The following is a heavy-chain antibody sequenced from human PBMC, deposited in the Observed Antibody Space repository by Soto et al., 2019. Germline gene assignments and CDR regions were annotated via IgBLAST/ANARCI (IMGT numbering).Heavy chain of an antibody. CDR1: GGSISSSNW. D-gene: IGHD3-3*01. Sequence: QVQLQESGPGLVKPSGTLSLTCAVSGGSISSSNWWSWDRQPPGKGLVWIGEIYHSGSTNYNPSIKGRVTISVDKSKNQFSLKLSCVTAADTAVYYCARVLSGYLPYFDYWGQGTLVTVSS. V-gene: IGHV4-4*02. J-gene: IGHJ4*02. CDR3: ARVLSGYLPYFDY. CDR2: IYHSGST.